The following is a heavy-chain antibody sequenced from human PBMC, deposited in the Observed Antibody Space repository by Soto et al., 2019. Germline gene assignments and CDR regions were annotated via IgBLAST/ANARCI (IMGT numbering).Heavy chain of an antibody. CDR3: ERRKERSGTHYFDY. J-gene: IGHJ4*02. Sequence: GSAVKVGCKACGDSFTAYDISWVRQATGQGLEWMGWMNPYSGNTGFAQKLQGRVTVTRNTSISTVYMELSGLRPEDTAVYYCERRKERSGTHYFDYWGQGSLVTVSS. CDR1: GDSFTAYD. CDR2: MNPYSGNT. D-gene: IGHD6-25*01. V-gene: IGHV1-8*01.